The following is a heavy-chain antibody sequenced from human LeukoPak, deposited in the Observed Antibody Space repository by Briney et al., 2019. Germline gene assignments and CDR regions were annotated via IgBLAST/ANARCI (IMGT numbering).Heavy chain of an antibody. CDR3: AKGPLEWLLLGAFDI. CDR1: GFTFSSYA. Sequence: PGGSLRLSCAASGFTFSSYAMSWVRQAPGKGLEWVSAISGSGGSTYYADSVKGRFTISRDNSKNTLYLQMDSLRAEDTAVYYCAKGPLEWLLLGAFDIWGQGTMVTVSS. J-gene: IGHJ3*02. D-gene: IGHD3-3*01. V-gene: IGHV3-23*01. CDR2: ISGSGGST.